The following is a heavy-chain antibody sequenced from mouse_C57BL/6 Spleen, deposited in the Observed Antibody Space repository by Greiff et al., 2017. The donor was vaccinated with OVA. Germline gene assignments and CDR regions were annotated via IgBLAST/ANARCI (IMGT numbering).Heavy chain of an antibody. CDR2: IDPENGDT. CDR1: GFNIKDDY. J-gene: IGHJ4*01. V-gene: IGHV14-4*01. Sequence: VHVKQSGAELVRPGASVKLSCTASGFNIKDDYMPWVKQRPEQGLEWIGWIDPENGDTEYASKFQGKATITADTSSNTAYLQLSSLTSEDTAVYYCTGHYYAMDYWGQGTSVTVSS. CDR3: TGHYYAMDY.